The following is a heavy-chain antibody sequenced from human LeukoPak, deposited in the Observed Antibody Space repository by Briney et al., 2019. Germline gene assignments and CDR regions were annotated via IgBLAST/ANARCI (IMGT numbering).Heavy chain of an antibody. D-gene: IGHD2-15*01. V-gene: IGHV4-59*01. Sequence: SETLSLTCTVSGGSISSYYWSWIRQPPGKGLEWIGYIYYSGSTNYNASLKSRVTISVDTSKNQFSLKLSSVTAADTAVYYCAREIGYCSGGSCLRDDAFDIWGQGTMVTVSS. J-gene: IGHJ3*02. CDR1: GGSISSYY. CDR3: AREIGYCSGGSCLRDDAFDI. CDR2: IYYSGST.